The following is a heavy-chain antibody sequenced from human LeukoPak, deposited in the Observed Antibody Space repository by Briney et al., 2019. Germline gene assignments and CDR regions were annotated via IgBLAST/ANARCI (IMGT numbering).Heavy chain of an antibody. J-gene: IGHJ4*02. CDR2: IRYDGSNK. CDR3: AKDMMATISLSFDY. CDR1: GFTFSSYG. Sequence: GGSLRLSWAASGFTFSSYGMHWVRQAAGKGLEWVAFIRYDGSNKYYADSVKGRFTISRDNSKNTLYLQMNSLRAEDTAVYYCAKDMMATISLSFDYWGQGTLVTVSS. V-gene: IGHV3-30*02. D-gene: IGHD5-24*01.